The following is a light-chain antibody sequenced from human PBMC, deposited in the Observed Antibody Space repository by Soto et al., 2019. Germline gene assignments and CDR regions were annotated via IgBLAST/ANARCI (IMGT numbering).Light chain of an antibody. J-gene: IGLJ1*01. CDR2: DVT. Sequence: QSALTQPRSVSGSPGQSVTISCTGTSSDVGDYNYVSWYQHHAGKAPKLMIYDVTKRPSGVPHRFSGSKSGSTASLTISGLQADDEADYYCCSYADIYTYVFGTGTKVTV. CDR1: SSDVGDYNY. CDR3: CSYADIYTYV. V-gene: IGLV2-11*01.